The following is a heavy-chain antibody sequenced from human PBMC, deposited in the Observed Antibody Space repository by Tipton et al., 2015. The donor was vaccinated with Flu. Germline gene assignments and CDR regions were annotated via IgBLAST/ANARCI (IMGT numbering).Heavy chain of an antibody. CDR2: IYNNAYT. V-gene: IGHV4-59*12. CDR1: GDSIGSDYY. CDR3: ARDPSLGMPDYFDH. D-gene: IGHD2-2*01. J-gene: IGHJ4*02. Sequence: TLSLTCSVSGDSIGSDYYWGWIRQPPGKGLEWIGYIYNNAYTKYNPSLKSRVTISVDTSKKQFSLQLRSVTAADTAVYYCARDPSLGMPDYFDHWGQGTLVTASS.